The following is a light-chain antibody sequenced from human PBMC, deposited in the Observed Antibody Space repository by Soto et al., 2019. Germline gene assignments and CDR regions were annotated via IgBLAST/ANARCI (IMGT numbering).Light chain of an antibody. CDR2: DVS. Sequence: EIVLTQSPGTLSLSPGERATLSCRASQSLSGRYLAWYQQKLGQAPRLLIYDVSNRATGIPDRFSGSGSGTDFTLTISRLEPEDFAVYYCQQYGSSGTFGQGTKVDIK. V-gene: IGKV3-20*01. CDR1: QSLSGRY. CDR3: QQYGSSGT. J-gene: IGKJ1*01.